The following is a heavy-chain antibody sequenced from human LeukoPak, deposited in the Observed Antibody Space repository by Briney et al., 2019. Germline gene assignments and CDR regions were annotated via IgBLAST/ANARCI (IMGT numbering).Heavy chain of an antibody. CDR1: GGSISSGGYY. D-gene: IGHD3-10*01. V-gene: IGHV4-31*03. Sequence: SETLSLTCTVSGGSISSGGYYWSWIRQHPGKGLEWIGYIYYSGSTYYNPSLKSRVTISVDTSKNQISLKLSSVTAADTAVYYCARSDMVRGVMFDYWGQGTLVTVSS. CDR2: IYYSGST. J-gene: IGHJ4*02. CDR3: ARSDMVRGVMFDY.